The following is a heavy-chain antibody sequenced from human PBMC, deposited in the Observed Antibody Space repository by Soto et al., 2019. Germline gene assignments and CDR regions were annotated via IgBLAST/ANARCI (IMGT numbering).Heavy chain of an antibody. J-gene: IGHJ4*02. Sequence: SETLSLTCTVSGGSLRSYYWHWIRQSPGRGLECIGYIYYTGSTNYNPSLKSRVTMSLDTSKNQFSLKLSSVTAADTAVYYCVGNYYDSSGYSYVDYWGQGTQVTAPQ. CDR1: GGSLRSYY. V-gene: IGHV4-59*08. CDR2: IYYTGST. D-gene: IGHD3-22*01. CDR3: VGNYYDSSGYSYVDY.